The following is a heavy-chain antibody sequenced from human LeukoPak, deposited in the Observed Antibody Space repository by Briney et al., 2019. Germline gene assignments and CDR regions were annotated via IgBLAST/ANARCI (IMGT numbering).Heavy chain of an antibody. D-gene: IGHD2-2*01. J-gene: IGHJ4*02. Sequence: GGSLRLSCAASGFTFSSYAMHWVRQAPGKGLEYGYSVKGRFTISRDNSKNTLYLQMGSLRAEDMAVYYCARSVAVVPLFDYWGQGTLVTVSS. CDR3: ARSVAVVPLFDY. V-gene: IGHV3-64*01. CDR1: GFTFSSYA.